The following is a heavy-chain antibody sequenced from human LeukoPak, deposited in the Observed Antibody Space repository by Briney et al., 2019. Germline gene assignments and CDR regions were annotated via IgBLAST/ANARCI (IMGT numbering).Heavy chain of an antibody. Sequence: PGGSLRLSCAASGFTFSSYGMHWVRQAPGKGLEGVAVIWYDGSNEYYADSVKGRFTISRDNAKNSLYLQMNSLRAEDTAVYYCARDRAVSAVAGTFWFDPWGQGTLVTVSS. V-gene: IGHV3-33*01. CDR3: ARDRAVSAVAGTFWFDP. D-gene: IGHD6-19*01. J-gene: IGHJ5*02. CDR1: GFTFSSYG. CDR2: IWYDGSNE.